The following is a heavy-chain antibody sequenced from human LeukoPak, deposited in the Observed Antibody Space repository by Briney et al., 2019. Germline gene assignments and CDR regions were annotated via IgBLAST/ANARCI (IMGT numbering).Heavy chain of an antibody. CDR1: GFTFSSYG. Sequence: GGSLSLSCAASGFTFSSYGMHWVRQAPGKGLEWVAVIWYDGSNKYYADSVKGRFTISRDNSKNTLYLQMNSLRAEDTAVYYCARDETVTTLDYWGQGTLVTVSS. J-gene: IGHJ4*02. CDR3: ARDETVTTLDY. D-gene: IGHD4-17*01. V-gene: IGHV3-33*01. CDR2: IWYDGSNK.